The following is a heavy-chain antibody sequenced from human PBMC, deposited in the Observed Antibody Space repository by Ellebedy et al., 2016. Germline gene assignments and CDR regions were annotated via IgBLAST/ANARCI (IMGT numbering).Heavy chain of an antibody. Sequence: GGSLRLXXVASGFTFSSYAMNWVRQVPGKGLEWVSYISKSGDRTQYADSVKGRFTVSRDNFKNTLDLQMHGLRSEDTAVYYCATEYSRFHGAFDIWGRGTMVTVSS. D-gene: IGHD4-11*01. CDR3: ATEYSRFHGAFDI. J-gene: IGHJ3*02. CDR1: GFTFSSYA. CDR2: ISKSGDRT. V-gene: IGHV3-23*01.